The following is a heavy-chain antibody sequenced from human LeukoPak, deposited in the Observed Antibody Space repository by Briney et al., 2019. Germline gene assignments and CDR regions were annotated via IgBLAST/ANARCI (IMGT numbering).Heavy chain of an antibody. Sequence: PSETLSLTCTVSGGSISSYYWSWIRQPPGKGLEWIGYIYKSETTNYNPSLTGRVTMSLDTPKNQISMKLRSVTAADTAVYYCARMADYDRSGYDAFEIWGLGTLVTVSS. CDR3: ARMADYDRSGYDAFEI. D-gene: IGHD3-22*01. J-gene: IGHJ3*02. CDR2: IYKSETT. CDR1: GGSISSYY. V-gene: IGHV4-59*01.